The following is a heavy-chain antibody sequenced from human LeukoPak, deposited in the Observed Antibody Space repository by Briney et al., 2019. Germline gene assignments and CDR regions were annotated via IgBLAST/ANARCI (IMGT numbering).Heavy chain of an antibody. D-gene: IGHD3-9*01. Sequence: KVSCKASGYTFTSYGISWVRQMPGKGLEWMGIIYPYDSDTTYSPSFQGQITISADKSISTAYLQWSSLKASDTAMYYCARRTSMTGNPFDYWGQGTLVTVSS. CDR2: IYPYDSDT. V-gene: IGHV5-51*01. CDR3: ARRTSMTGNPFDY. J-gene: IGHJ4*02. CDR1: GYTFTSYG.